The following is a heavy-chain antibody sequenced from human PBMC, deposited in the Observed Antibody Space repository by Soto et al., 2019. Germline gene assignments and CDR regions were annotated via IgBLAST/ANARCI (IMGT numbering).Heavy chain of an antibody. V-gene: IGHV3-21*01. CDR1: GFTFSSYS. CDR3: ARSYDFWSGYYPRYFDY. D-gene: IGHD3-3*01. J-gene: IGHJ4*02. CDR2: ISSSSSYI. Sequence: EVQLVESGGGLVKPGGSLRLSCAASGFTFSSYSMNWVRQAPGKGLEWVSSISSSSSYIYYADSVKGRFTISRDNAKNSLYLQMNSLRAEDTAVYYCARSYDFWSGYYPRYFDYWGQGTLVTVSS.